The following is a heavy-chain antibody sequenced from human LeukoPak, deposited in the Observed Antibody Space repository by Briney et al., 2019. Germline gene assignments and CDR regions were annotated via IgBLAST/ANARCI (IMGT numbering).Heavy chain of an antibody. D-gene: IGHD3-9*01. CDR2: INPNGGDT. V-gene: IGHV1-2*02. J-gene: IGHJ6*03. Sequence: ASVKVSCKASGYTFTGYYMHWVRQAPGQGLQWMGWINPNGGDTNYAQKFQGRVTMTRDTSISTAYMELSSLRSEDTAVYYCARGGGVRYFDWLLEDYYYYYYMDVWGKGTTVTVSS. CDR1: GYTFTGYY. CDR3: ARGGGVRYFDWLLEDYYYYYYMDV.